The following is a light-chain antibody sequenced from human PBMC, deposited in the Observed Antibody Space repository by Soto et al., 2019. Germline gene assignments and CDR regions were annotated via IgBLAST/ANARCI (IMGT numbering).Light chain of an antibody. CDR3: QSYDSSLSGWV. CDR1: SSNFGAPYD. J-gene: IGLJ3*02. V-gene: IGLV1-40*01. CDR2: GNS. Sequence: QSVLTQPPSVSGAPGQRVTISCTGDSSNFGAPYDVHWYQQLPGAVPKLLISGNSNRPSGVPDRFSGSKSGPSASLAITGLQAEDEADYYCQSYDSSLSGWVFGGGTQLTVL.